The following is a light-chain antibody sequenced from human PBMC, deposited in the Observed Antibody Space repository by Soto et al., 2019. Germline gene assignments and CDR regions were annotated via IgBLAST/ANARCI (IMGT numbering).Light chain of an antibody. V-gene: IGKV1-5*01. CDR3: QHYGNSPPSVT. Sequence: DIQMTQSPSTLSGSVGDRVTITCRASQTISSWLAWYQQKPGKAPKLLIYGASSRATGIPDRFSGSGSGTDFTLTINRLEPEDFAVYYCQHYGNSPPSVTFGPGTKVDIK. CDR1: QTISSW. J-gene: IGKJ3*01. CDR2: GAS.